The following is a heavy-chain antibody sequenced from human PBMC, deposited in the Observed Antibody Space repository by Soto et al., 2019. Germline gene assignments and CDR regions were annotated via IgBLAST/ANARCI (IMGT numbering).Heavy chain of an antibody. CDR3: ARTRDDADIVVVPAAEYYFDY. Sequence: PSETLSLTCTVSSAPITKYYWGWVRQAPGRGLEWIGFTHHSGYISYSPSLKSRVTMSVDPSKNQVSLKLTSVTAADTAVYYCARTRDDADIVVVPAAEYYFDYWGQGTLVTVPQ. CDR2: THHSGYI. V-gene: IGHV4-4*09. D-gene: IGHD2-2*01. J-gene: IGHJ4*02. CDR1: SAPITKYY.